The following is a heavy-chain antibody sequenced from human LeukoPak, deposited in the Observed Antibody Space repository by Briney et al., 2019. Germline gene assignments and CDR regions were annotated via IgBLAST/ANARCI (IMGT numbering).Heavy chain of an antibody. J-gene: IGHJ6*03. CDR3: ARGGAVAGSYYYYMDV. Sequence: GGSLRLSCAASGFTFSSYSMNWVRQAPGKGLEWVSYISSSSSSTIYYADSVKGRFTISRDNAKNSLYLQMNSLRAEDMAVYYCARGGAVAGSYYYYMDVWGKGTTVTVSS. CDR2: ISSSSSSTI. D-gene: IGHD6-19*01. V-gene: IGHV3-48*01. CDR1: GFTFSSYS.